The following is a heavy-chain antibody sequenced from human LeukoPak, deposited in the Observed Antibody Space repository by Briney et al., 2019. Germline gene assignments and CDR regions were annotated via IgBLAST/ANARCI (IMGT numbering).Heavy chain of an antibody. Sequence: PGGSLRLSCAASGFTFSSYGMHWVRQAPGKGLEWVAVISDDGTFALYGDSVRGRFTISRDNSKNTLYLQMNSLRAEDTAVYYCARSPRFGAAAYWGQGTLVTVSS. D-gene: IGHD6-13*01. CDR2: ISDDGTFA. CDR1: GFTFSSYG. V-gene: IGHV3-30*12. CDR3: ARSPRFGAAAY. J-gene: IGHJ4*02.